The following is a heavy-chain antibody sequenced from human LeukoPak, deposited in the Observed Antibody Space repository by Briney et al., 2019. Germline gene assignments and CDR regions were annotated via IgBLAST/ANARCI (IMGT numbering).Heavy chain of an antibody. D-gene: IGHD3-10*01. CDR1: GLTISNNF. J-gene: IGHJ1*01. V-gene: IGHV3-66*01. CDR3: ARDTDYYGSGRHGYFDH. CDR2: IYSGGTT. Sequence: GGSLRLSCAASGLTISNNFMGWVRQAPGKALEWVSPIYSGGTTHSADSVKGRFTISRDNSKNTLHLQMNSLRAEDTAIYYCARDTDYYGSGRHGYFDHWGQGALVTVSS.